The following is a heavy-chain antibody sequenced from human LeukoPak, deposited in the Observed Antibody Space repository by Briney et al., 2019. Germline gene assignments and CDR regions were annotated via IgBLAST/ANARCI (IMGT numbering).Heavy chain of an antibody. J-gene: IGHJ4*02. CDR2: IYSSGST. D-gene: IGHD3-22*01. Sequence: PSETLSLTCAVSGDSISSDNYYWSWIRQPAGKGVEWIGRIYSSGSTNYNPSLKSRVTISVETSKNQFSLKLSSVTAADTAVYYCARVTGYMIEDYFDYWGQGTLVTVSS. V-gene: IGHV4-61*10. CDR1: GDSISSDNYY. CDR3: ARVTGYMIEDYFDY.